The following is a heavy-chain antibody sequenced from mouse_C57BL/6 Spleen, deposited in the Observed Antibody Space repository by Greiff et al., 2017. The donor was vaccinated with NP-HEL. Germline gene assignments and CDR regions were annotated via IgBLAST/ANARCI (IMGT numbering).Heavy chain of an antibody. J-gene: IGHJ3*01. CDR3: ASPYYYGSSWFAY. V-gene: IGHV1-82*01. CDR2: IYPGDGDT. CDR1: GYAFSSSW. D-gene: IGHD1-1*01. Sequence: VKLQESGPELVKPGASVKISCKASGYAFSSSWMNWVKQRPGKGLEWIGRIYPGDGDTNYNGKFKGKATLTADKSSSTAYMQLSSLTSEDSAVYFCASPYYYGSSWFAYWGQGTLVTVSA.